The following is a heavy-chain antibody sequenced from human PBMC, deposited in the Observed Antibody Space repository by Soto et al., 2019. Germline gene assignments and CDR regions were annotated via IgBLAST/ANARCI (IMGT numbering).Heavy chain of an antibody. Sequence: PGGSLRLSCAASEFTFNNYGMTWVRQAPGKGLEWVSGISGSGTSTYYADSVEGRFTISRDNSKNTLYLQMNSLRAEDTAVYYCAKNRWPIDTAMDTFDYWGQGTLVTVSS. CDR1: EFTFNNYG. CDR3: AKNRWPIDTAMDTFDY. J-gene: IGHJ4*02. CDR2: ISGSGTST. V-gene: IGHV3-23*01. D-gene: IGHD5-18*01.